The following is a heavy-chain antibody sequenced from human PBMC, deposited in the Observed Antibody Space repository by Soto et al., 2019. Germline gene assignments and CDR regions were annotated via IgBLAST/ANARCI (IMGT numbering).Heavy chain of an antibody. D-gene: IGHD3-16*01. CDR3: ARGRLGGAAN. CDR1: GGSFSGYY. Sequence: QVQLQQWGAGLSKPSETLSLTCAVYGGSFSGYYWSWIRQPPGKGLEWIGEIDHSGGTNYNPSLTSRVTISVDTSKNQFSLKLSSVTAADTVVYYCARGRLGGAANWGQGTLVTVSS. J-gene: IGHJ4*02. CDR2: IDHSGGT. V-gene: IGHV4-34*01.